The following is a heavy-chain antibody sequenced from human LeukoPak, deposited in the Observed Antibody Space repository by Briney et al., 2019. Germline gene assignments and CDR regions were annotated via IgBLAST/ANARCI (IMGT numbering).Heavy chain of an antibody. CDR3: ARRQYSGYDFDF. CDR2: IYPRDSDT. Sequence: GESLKISCKTSGYSFPTYWIGWVRQMPGKGLEWMGIIYPRDSDTRYSPSFQGQVTVSADKSISTAYLQWNTLEASDTAMYYCARRQYSGYDFDFWGQGTLVTVSS. J-gene: IGHJ4*02. V-gene: IGHV5-51*01. CDR1: GYSFPTYW. D-gene: IGHD5-12*01.